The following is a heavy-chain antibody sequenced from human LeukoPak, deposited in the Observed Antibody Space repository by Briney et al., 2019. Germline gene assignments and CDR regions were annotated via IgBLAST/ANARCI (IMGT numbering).Heavy chain of an antibody. J-gene: IGHJ4*02. CDR1: GFTFSSYG. CDR2: IWYDGSNK. D-gene: IGHD6-13*01. CDR3: ARGAYSSSHFDY. Sequence: GGSLRLSCAASGFTFSSYGMHWVRQAPGKGLEWVAVIWYDGSNKYYADSVKGRFTISRDNSKNTLYLQMNSLRAEDTAVYYCARGAYSSSHFDYWGQGTLVTVSS. V-gene: IGHV3-33*01.